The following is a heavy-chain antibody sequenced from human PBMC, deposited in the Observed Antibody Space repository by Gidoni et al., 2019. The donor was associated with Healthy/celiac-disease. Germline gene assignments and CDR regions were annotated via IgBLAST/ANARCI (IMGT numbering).Heavy chain of an antibody. CDR2: ISSSGSTI. J-gene: IGHJ4*02. CDR3: ARGHKRWLQFYIDY. V-gene: IGHV3-11*01. Sequence: QVQLVASGGGLVKPGGSRRLPCAASGFTFCDYYMSLIRQAPGKGLEWVSYISSSGSTIYYADSVKGRFTISRDNAKNSLYLQMNSLRAEDTAVYYCARGHKRWLQFYIDYWGQGTLVTVSS. D-gene: IGHD5-12*01. CDR1: GFTFCDYY.